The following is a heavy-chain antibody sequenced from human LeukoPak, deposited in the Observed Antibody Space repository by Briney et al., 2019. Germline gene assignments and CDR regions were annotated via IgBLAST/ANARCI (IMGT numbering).Heavy chain of an antibody. CDR2: INPNSGGT. Sequence: ASVKVSCKASGYTFTSYDINWVRQATGQGLEWMGRINPNSGGTNYAQTFQGRVTMTRDTSISTAYMELSRLRSDDTAVYYCARDRTMVRGEVPNWFDPWGQGTLVTVSS. CDR1: GYTFTSYD. J-gene: IGHJ5*02. V-gene: IGHV1-2*06. D-gene: IGHD3-10*01. CDR3: ARDRTMVRGEVPNWFDP.